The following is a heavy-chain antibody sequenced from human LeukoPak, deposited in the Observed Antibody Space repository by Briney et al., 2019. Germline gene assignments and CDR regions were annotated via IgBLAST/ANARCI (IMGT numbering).Heavy chain of an antibody. J-gene: IGHJ4*02. CDR2: IYYSGST. V-gene: IGHV4-39*07. D-gene: IGHD3-3*01. CDR3: ARARYYDFWSGYPTPFDY. CDR1: GGSISSSSYY. Sequence: SETLSLTCTVSGGSISSSSYYWGWIRQPPGKGLEWIGSIYYSGSTYYNPSLKSRVTISVDTSKNQFSLKLSSVTAADTAVYYCARARYYDFWSGYPTPFDYWGQGTLVTVSS.